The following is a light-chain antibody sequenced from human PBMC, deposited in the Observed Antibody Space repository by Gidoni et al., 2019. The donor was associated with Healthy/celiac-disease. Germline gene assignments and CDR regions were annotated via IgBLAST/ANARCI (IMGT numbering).Light chain of an antibody. V-gene: IGKV3-15*01. Sequence: EIVMTQSSATLSVSPGERATLSCRASQSVSSNLAWYQQKPGQAPRLLIYGASTRATGIPARCSGSGSGTEFTLTISSLQSEDFAVYYCQQYNNWPPLTFXGXTKVEIK. CDR1: QSVSSN. CDR3: QQYNNWPPLT. CDR2: GAS. J-gene: IGKJ4*01.